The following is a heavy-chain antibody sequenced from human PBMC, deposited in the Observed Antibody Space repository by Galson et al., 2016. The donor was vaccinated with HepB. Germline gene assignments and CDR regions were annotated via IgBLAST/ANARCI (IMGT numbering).Heavy chain of an antibody. Sequence: SLRLSCAGSGFSFSSYGVNWVRQAPGKGLEGISYMGSGSSTMYYADSVKGRFTVSRDNAKKSMYLEMNGLSAEDKAVYYCARRYSCARGYWGQGTLVIVSS. V-gene: IGHV3-48*01. CDR2: MGSGSSTM. D-gene: IGHD5-18*01. CDR3: ARRYSCARGY. CDR1: GFSFSSYG. J-gene: IGHJ4*02.